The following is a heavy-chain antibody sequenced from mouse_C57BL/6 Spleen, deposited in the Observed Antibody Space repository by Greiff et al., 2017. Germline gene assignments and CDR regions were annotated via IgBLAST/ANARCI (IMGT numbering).Heavy chain of an antibody. CDR3: AKAYKGAMDY. V-gene: IGHV1-76*01. J-gene: IGHJ4*01. CDR2: IYPGSGNT. CDR1: GYTFTDYY. D-gene: IGHD6-5*01. Sequence: VKLVESGAELVRPGASVKLSCKASGYTFTDYYINWVKQRPGQGLEWIARIYPGSGNTYYNEKFKGKATLTAEKYSSTAYMQLSSLTSEDSAVYFCAKAYKGAMDYWGQGTSVTVSS.